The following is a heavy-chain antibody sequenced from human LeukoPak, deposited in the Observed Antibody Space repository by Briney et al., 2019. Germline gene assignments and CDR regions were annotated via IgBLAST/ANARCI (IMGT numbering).Heavy chain of an antibody. CDR3: AKTGMLRRVGYLDV. CDR2: IAYDGNNT. CDR1: GFTFSNYA. Sequence: PGRSLTLSCAASGFTFSNYAIHWGRQAPGKGPEWVAVIAYDGNNTYYGDSVRGRFTISRDNSKKMVYVEMNSLRVEDTAVYYCAKTGMLRRVGYLDVWGKGTAVIVSS. V-gene: IGHV3-30*18. J-gene: IGHJ6*04. D-gene: IGHD1-1*01.